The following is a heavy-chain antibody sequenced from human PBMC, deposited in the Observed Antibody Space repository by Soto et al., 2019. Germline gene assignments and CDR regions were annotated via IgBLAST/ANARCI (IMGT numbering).Heavy chain of an antibody. J-gene: IGHJ5*02. V-gene: IGHV3-48*03. Sequence: GGSLSLSCAASGFTFSRCEMNWVRQAPGKGLEGISYSSASSYTIYYADSVKGRFTISRDTAKNSLFLQMNSLRAEDTAVYYLARAPYCNAWYISDHWGQGTPVTVSS. CDR1: GFTFSRCE. D-gene: IGHD6-19*01. CDR2: SSASSYTI. CDR3: ARAPYCNAWYISDH.